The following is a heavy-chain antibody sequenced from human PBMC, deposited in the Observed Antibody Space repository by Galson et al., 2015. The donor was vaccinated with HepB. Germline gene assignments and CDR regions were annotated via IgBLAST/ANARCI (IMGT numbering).Heavy chain of an antibody. CDR2: IQGDEGVT. Sequence: SLRLSCAASGFTFNTHAMHWVRQAPGRGLVWVSRIQGDEGVTTYADSVKGRFTISRDNSKNTLYLQMNSLRVEDTAVYYCAKDWPKYDSWGGFSFFDSWGQGTLVTVSS. V-gene: IGHV3-74*01. CDR3: AKDWPKYDSWGGFSFFDS. D-gene: IGHD3-3*01. J-gene: IGHJ4*02. CDR1: GFTFNTHA.